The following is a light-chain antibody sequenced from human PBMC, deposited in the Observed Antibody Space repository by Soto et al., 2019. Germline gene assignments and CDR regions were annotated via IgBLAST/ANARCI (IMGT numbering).Light chain of an antibody. J-gene: IGKJ4*01. Sequence: DIQMTQSPSTLSASVGDTVTVTCRVSQSVSGWLAWYQQKPGKAPKLLIYGASSLQSGVPSRFSGSGSGTEFNLTISSLQSEDFGVYYCQQYNNWPRATFGGGTKVDIK. CDR2: GAS. CDR1: QSVSGW. V-gene: IGKV1-5*01. CDR3: QQYNNWPRAT.